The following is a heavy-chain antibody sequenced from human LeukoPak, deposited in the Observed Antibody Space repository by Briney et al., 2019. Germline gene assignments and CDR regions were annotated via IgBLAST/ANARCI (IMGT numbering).Heavy chain of an antibody. CDR1: GFTFSSYA. J-gene: IGHJ5*02. V-gene: IGHV3-30-3*01. Sequence: GGSLRLSCAASGFTFSSYAMHWVRQAPGKGLEWVAVISYDGSNKYYADSVKGRFTISRDNSKNTLYLQMNSLRAEDTAVYYCARGPGIAAAGTSLQWFDPWGQGTLVTVSS. CDR3: ARGPGIAAAGTSLQWFDP. D-gene: IGHD6-13*01. CDR2: ISYDGSNK.